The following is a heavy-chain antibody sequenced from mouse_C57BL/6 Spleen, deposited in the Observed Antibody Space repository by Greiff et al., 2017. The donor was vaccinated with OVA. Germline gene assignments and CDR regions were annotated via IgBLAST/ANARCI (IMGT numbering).Heavy chain of an antibody. CDR2: INPGSGGT. J-gene: IGHJ2*01. V-gene: IGHV1-54*01. CDR1: GYAFTNYL. CDR3: ARGDGYSYFDY. D-gene: IGHD2-3*01. Sequence: QVQLQQSGAELVRPGTSVKVSCKASGYAFTNYLIEWVKQRPGQGLEWIGVINPGSGGTNYNEKFKGKATLTADKSSSTAYMQLSSLTSEDSAVYFCARGDGYSYFDYWGQGTTLTVSS.